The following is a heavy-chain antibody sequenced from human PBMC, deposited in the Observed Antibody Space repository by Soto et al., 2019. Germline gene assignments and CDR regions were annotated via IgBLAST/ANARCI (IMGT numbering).Heavy chain of an antibody. V-gene: IGHV1-69*01. Sequence: QVQLEQSGAEMKKPGSSVKVSCKASRDTFSSSGFSWVRRAPGQGLEWMGGFIPIFGTANYAPNFQGRVSITADEPTGMVYMDMSSLRSDDTAVYYCARAGYSDGPIVDWGQGTLVSVSS. CDR3: ARAGYSDGPIVD. CDR1: RDTFSSSG. CDR2: FIPIFGTA. J-gene: IGHJ4*02. D-gene: IGHD5-18*01.